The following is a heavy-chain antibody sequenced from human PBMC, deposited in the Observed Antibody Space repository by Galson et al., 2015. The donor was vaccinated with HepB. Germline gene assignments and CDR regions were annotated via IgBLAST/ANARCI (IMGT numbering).Heavy chain of an antibody. CDR2: IRYDGSNK. D-gene: IGHD1-26*01. V-gene: IGHV3-30*02. Sequence: SLRLSCAASGFTFSSYAMHWVRQAPGKGLEWVAVIRYDGSNKYYAGSVKGRFTISRDNSKNTLYLQMNSLRAEDTAVYYCAKDEGELPSYFDYWGQGTLVTVSS. CDR1: GFTFSSYA. CDR3: AKDEGELPSYFDY. J-gene: IGHJ4*02.